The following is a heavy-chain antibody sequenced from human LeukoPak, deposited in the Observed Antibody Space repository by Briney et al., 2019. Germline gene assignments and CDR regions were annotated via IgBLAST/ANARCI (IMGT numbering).Heavy chain of an antibody. J-gene: IGHJ4*02. D-gene: IGHD3-9*01. Sequence: GRSLRLSCAASGFTFDDYAMHWVRQAPGKGLEWVSGISWNSGSIGYADSVKGRFTISRDNAKNSLYLQMNSLRAEDTALYYCAKLPKYDILTGYSFDYWGQGTLVTVSS. CDR2: ISWNSGSI. V-gene: IGHV3-9*01. CDR1: GFTFDDYA. CDR3: AKLPKYDILTGYSFDY.